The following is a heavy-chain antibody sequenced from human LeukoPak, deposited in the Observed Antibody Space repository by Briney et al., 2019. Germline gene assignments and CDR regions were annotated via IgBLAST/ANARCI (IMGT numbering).Heavy chain of an antibody. CDR3: AKDRFYGSGSYTFDS. D-gene: IGHD3-10*01. CDR1: GFTFSRYA. Sequence: TGGSLRLSCAASGFTFSRYAMNWVRQAPGKGLEWVSAISGSGGSTYYADSVKGRFTISRDNSKSTLYLQMNSPRAEDSAVYYCAKDRFYGSGSYTFDSWGQGTLVIVSS. J-gene: IGHJ4*02. CDR2: ISGSGGST. V-gene: IGHV3-23*01.